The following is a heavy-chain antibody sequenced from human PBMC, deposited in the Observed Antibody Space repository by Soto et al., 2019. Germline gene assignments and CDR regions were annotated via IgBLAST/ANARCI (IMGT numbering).Heavy chain of an antibody. V-gene: IGHV3-72*01. J-gene: IGHJ4*02. CDR3: VRDRSYFDY. D-gene: IGHD3-16*02. CDR2: TRNKANSYTT. Sequence: EVQLVESGGGLVQPGGSLRLSCAASGFTFSDHYMDWVRQAPGKGLEWVGRTRNKANSYTTEYAASAKGRFTISRDDSKNSLYLQMNSLKTEDTAVYYCVRDRSYFDYWGQGTLVTVSS. CDR1: GFTFSDHY.